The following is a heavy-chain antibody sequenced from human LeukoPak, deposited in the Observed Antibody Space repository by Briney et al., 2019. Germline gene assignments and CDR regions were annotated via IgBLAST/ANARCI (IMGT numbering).Heavy chain of an antibody. CDR2: INTDSGKA. CDR3: AREILRFDI. CDR1: GYIFNSQG. V-gene: IGHV7-4-1*02. Sequence: GASVKVSCKASGYIFNSQGMNWVRRAPGQGLEWMGWINTDSGKATYAQGFTGRFVFSLDSSVSTVYLQISDLMPEDTAKYYCAREILRFDIWGQGTTVTVSS. J-gene: IGHJ3*02.